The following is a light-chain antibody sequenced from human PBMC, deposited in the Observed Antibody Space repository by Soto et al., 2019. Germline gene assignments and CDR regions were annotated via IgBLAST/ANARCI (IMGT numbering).Light chain of an antibody. Sequence: DIQKTQSPSTLSASVGDRVTITCQASQSISSWLAWYKQNPGKAPKLLIYKTSSLKSGVPSRFSGSASGTEFTLTISSLQADDFATYYCQQSRVFGPGTKVDIK. CDR3: QQSRV. CDR1: QSISSW. V-gene: IGKV1-5*03. J-gene: IGKJ3*01. CDR2: KTS.